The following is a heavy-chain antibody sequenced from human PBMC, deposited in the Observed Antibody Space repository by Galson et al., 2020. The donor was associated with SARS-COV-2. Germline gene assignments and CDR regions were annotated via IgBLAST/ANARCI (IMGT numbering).Heavy chain of an antibody. V-gene: IGHV4-39*01. Sequence: ETLSLTCTVSGGSISSSSYYWGWIRQPPGKGLAWIGSIYYSGSTYYNPSLKSRVTISVDTSKNQFSLKLSSVTAADTAVYYCARHFPASGDYEPDYFDYWGQGTLVTVSS. CDR3: ARHFPASGDYEPDYFDY. CDR2: IYYSGST. CDR1: GGSISSSSYY. J-gene: IGHJ4*02. D-gene: IGHD4-17*01.